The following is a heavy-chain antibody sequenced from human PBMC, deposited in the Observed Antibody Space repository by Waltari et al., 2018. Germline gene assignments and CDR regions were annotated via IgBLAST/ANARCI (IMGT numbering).Heavy chain of an antibody. CDR1: GYTFTGYY. J-gene: IGHJ6*02. D-gene: IGHD1-26*01. V-gene: IGHV1-2*04. CDR2: INPNSGGT. Sequence: QVQLVQSGAEVKKPGASVKVSCKASGYTFTGYYMHWVRQAPGQGLEWMGWINPNSGGTNDAQKFQGWVTMTRDTSISTAYMELSRLRSDDTAVYYCARGSGTFYYYGMDVWGQGTTVTVSS. CDR3: ARGSGTFYYYGMDV.